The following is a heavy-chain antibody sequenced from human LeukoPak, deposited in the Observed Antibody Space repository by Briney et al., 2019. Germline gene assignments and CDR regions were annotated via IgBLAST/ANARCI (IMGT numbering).Heavy chain of an antibody. CDR3: ARDLWSSTRSPYMDV. J-gene: IGHJ6*03. D-gene: IGHD2-2*01. Sequence: ASVKVSCKASGYTFTSYAMNWVRQAPGQGLEWMGWINTNTGNPTYAQGFTGRFVFSLDTSVSTAYLQISSLKAEDTAVYYCARDLWSSTRSPYMDVWGKGTTVTVSS. V-gene: IGHV7-4-1*02. CDR2: INTNTGNP. CDR1: GYTFTSYA.